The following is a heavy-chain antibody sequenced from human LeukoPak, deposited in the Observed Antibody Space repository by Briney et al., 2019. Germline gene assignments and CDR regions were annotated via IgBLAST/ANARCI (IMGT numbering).Heavy chain of an antibody. CDR1: GYTLTELS. J-gene: IGHJ3*02. CDR3: ATDVIMVRGQLGVFDI. Sequence: ASVQVSCKVSGYTLTELSMHWVRQAPGKGLEWRGGFDPEDGETIYAQKFQRRVTMTEDTSTDTAYMELSSLRSEDSAVYYCATDVIMVRGQLGVFDIWGQGTMVTVSS. CDR2: FDPEDGET. V-gene: IGHV1-24*01. D-gene: IGHD3-10*01.